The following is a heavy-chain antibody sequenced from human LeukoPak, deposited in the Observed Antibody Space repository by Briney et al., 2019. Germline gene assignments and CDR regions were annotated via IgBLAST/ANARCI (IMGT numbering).Heavy chain of an antibody. J-gene: IGHJ4*02. CDR3: ARASVGAKIRYSFDY. D-gene: IGHD1-26*01. V-gene: IGHV1-8*01. Sequence: ASVKVSCKASGYTFTSYDINWVRQATGQGLEWMGWMKPNSGNTGYAQKFQGRVTMTRNTSISTAYMELSSLRSEDTAVYYCARASVGAKIRYSFDYWGQGTLVTVSS. CDR2: MKPNSGNT. CDR1: GYTFTSYD.